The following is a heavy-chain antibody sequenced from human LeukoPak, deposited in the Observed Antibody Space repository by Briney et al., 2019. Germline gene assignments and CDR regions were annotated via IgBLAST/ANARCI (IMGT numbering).Heavy chain of an antibody. CDR2: IKQDGSEK. CDR1: GFTFSRYW. CDR3: AREYSSSWSDFDY. J-gene: IGHJ4*02. D-gene: IGHD6-13*01. V-gene: IGHV3-7*01. Sequence: GGSLRLSCAASGFTFSRYWMSWVRQAPGKGLECVANIKQDGSEKYYVDSVKGRFTISRDNAKNSLYLQMNSLRAEDTAVYYCAREYSSSWSDFDYWGQGTLVTVSS.